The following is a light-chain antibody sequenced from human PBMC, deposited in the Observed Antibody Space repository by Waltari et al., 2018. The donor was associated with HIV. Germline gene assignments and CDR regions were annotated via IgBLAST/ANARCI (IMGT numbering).Light chain of an antibody. J-gene: IGLJ2*01. V-gene: IGLV2-8*01. Sequence: QSALTQPPSASGSPGQSVTISCAGTSSDIGLYIFVSWYQHHPGKAPILMISDVSRRPSGVPDRFSGSKSGNTASLTVSGLQADDEATYYCFSYAGNNFLLFGGGTKLTVL. CDR1: SSDIGLYIF. CDR3: FSYAGNNFLL. CDR2: DVS.